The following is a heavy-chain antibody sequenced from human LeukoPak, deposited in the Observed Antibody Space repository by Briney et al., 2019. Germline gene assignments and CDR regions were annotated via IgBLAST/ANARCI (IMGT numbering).Heavy chain of an antibody. D-gene: IGHD6-13*01. CDR3: ARAHGIAAAGTCYYYYYGMDV. Sequence: PSETLSLTCTVSGGSISSYYWSWIRQPPGKGLEWIGYIYYSGSTNYNPSLKSRVTISVDTSKNQFSLKLSSVTAADAAVYYCARAHGIAAAGTCYYYYYGMDVWGQGTTVTVSS. CDR1: GGSISSYY. J-gene: IGHJ6*02. CDR2: IYYSGST. V-gene: IGHV4-59*01.